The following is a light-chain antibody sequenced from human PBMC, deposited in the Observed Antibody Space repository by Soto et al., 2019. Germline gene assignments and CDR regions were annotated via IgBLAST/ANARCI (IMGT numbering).Light chain of an antibody. Sequence: EIVLTQSPGTLSLSPGERATLSCRASQSVTSTYLAWYQQKPGQAPRLLIYGASNRATGIPDRFSGSGSGTDFILTISRLEPEDFAVYYCQQYGTSPVTCGQGTKVGVK. V-gene: IGKV3-20*01. J-gene: IGKJ1*01. CDR2: GAS. CDR1: QSVTSTY. CDR3: QQYGTSPVT.